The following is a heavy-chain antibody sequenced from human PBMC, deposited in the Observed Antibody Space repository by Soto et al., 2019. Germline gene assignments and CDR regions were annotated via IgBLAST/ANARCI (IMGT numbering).Heavy chain of an antibody. CDR3: AKGLVGYVFGVQDYYFGMDV. J-gene: IGHJ6*02. V-gene: IGHV3-30*18. Sequence: QVQLVESGGGVVQPGRSLRLSCGASGFKFSTYGMHWVRQAPGKGLEWVAVITYDGNNKDYADSVKGRFTISRDNSKNTSYLQMNSLRAEDTAVYYCAKGLVGYVFGVQDYYFGMDVWGQWTTVAVSS. CDR1: GFKFSTYG. D-gene: IGHD1-26*01. CDR2: ITYDGNNK.